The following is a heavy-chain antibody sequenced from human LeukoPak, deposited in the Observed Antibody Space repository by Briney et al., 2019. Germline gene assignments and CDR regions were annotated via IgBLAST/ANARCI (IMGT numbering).Heavy chain of an antibody. CDR2: IHNYETTE. Sequence: PGGALRLSCTTSGFTFSSFGMHWVRQTPGKGLEWVTFIHNYETTEYYADSVKGRFTISRDNSKNTVYLQMNSLRAEDTAVYYCAREEDNADEYLREDYWGQGTLVTVSS. CDR3: AREEDNADEYLREDY. D-gene: IGHD2/OR15-2a*01. J-gene: IGHJ4*02. V-gene: IGHV3-30*02. CDR1: GFTFSSFG.